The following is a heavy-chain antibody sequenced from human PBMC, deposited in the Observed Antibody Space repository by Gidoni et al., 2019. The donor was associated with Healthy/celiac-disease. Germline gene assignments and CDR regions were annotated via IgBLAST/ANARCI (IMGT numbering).Heavy chain of an antibody. J-gene: IGHJ4*02. Sequence: EVQLVESGGGLVQPGGSLRLSCAASGFTFSSYSMNWVRQAPGKGLEWVSYISSSSSTIYYADSVKGRFTISRDNAKNSLYLQMNSLRAEDTAVYYCARQRGYFGIAVAGTWDYWGQGTLVTVSS. D-gene: IGHD6-19*01. CDR2: ISSSSSTI. CDR1: GFTFSSYS. CDR3: ARQRGYFGIAVAGTWDY. V-gene: IGHV3-48*01.